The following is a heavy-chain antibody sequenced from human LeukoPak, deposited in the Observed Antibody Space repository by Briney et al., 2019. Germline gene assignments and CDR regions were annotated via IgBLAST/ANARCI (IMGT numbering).Heavy chain of an antibody. D-gene: IGHD2-15*01. J-gene: IGHJ4*02. V-gene: IGHV1-2*02. CDR1: GYTFTGYY. CDR3: ASRPDQHLLYYFDY. Sequence: ASVKLSCTASGYTFTGYYMHWVRQAPGQGLEWMGWINPNSGDTKYAQKIQGRVTMNSDASISTAYMELSSLRSDDTAVYYCASRPDQHLLYYFDYWGQGALVTVSS. CDR2: INPNSGDT.